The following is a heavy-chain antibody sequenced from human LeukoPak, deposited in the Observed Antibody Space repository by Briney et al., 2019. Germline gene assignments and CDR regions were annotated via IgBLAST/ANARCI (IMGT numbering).Heavy chain of an antibody. Sequence: SETLSLTCTVSGGSISSYYWSWIRKPPGKGLEWIGYIYYSGSTNYNPSLKSRVTISVDTSKNQFSLKLSSVTAADTAVYYCAATEGFGELFYWGQGTLVTVSS. V-gene: IGHV4-59*08. CDR1: GGSISSYY. CDR2: IYYSGST. J-gene: IGHJ4*02. CDR3: AATEGFGELFY. D-gene: IGHD3-10*01.